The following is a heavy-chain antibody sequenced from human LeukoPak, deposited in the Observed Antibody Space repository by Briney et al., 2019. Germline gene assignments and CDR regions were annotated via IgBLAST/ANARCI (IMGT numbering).Heavy chain of an antibody. J-gene: IGHJ4*02. CDR1: GYTFTGYY. Sequence: ASVKVSCKASGYTFTGYYMHWVRQAPGQGLEWMGWISAYNGNTNYAQKLQGRVTMTTDTSTSTAYMELRSLRSDDTAVYYCARIAHCSGGSCYTREGYYFDYWGQGTLVTVSS. CDR3: ARIAHCSGGSCYTREGYYFDY. CDR2: ISAYNGNT. D-gene: IGHD2-15*01. V-gene: IGHV1-18*04.